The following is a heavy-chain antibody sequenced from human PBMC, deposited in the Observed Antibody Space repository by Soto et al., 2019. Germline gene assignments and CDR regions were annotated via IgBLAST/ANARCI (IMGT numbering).Heavy chain of an antibody. V-gene: IGHV4-34*01. D-gene: IGHD2-2*01. CDR1: GGSFSGYY. CDR2: INHSGST. Sequence: SETLSLTCAVYGGSFSGYYWSLIRQPPGKGLEWIGEINHSGSTNYNPSLKSRVTISVDTSKNQFSLKLSSVTAADTAVYYCARYHWLSYFQHWGQGTLVTVSS. J-gene: IGHJ1*01. CDR3: ARYHWLSYFQH.